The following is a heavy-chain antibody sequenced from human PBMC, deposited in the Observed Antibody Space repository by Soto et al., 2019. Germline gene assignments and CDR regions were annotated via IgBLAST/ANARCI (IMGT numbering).Heavy chain of an antibody. CDR2: ISMTAKSI. D-gene: IGHD4-17*01. CDR3: AKGGPYSDSELGY. V-gene: IGHV3-23*05. Sequence: GGSLRLSCAASGFTFSSYAMTWVRQAPGKGLGWVSTISMTAKSIYYADSVKGRFTISRDNSKDTLYLQMSSLRAEDTALYFCAKGGPYSDSELGYWGQGTLVTVSS. CDR1: GFTFSSYA. J-gene: IGHJ4*02.